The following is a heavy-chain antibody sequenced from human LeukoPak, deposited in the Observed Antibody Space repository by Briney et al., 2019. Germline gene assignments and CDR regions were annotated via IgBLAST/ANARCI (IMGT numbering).Heavy chain of an antibody. D-gene: IGHD1-26*01. CDR2: IYYSGST. Sequence: PSETLSLTCTVSGGSISSYYWSWIRQPPGKGLEWIGYIYYSGSTNYNPSLKSRVTISVDTSKNQFSLKLSSVTAADTAVYYCARHPTKWELRLSLDYWGQGTLVTVSS. V-gene: IGHV4-59*01. CDR3: ARHPTKWELRLSLDY. CDR1: GGSISSYY. J-gene: IGHJ4*02.